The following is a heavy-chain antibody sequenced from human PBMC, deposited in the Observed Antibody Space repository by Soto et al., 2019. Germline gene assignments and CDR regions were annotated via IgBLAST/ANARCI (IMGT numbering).Heavy chain of an antibody. J-gene: IGHJ6*02. CDR1: GGSISSSSYY. D-gene: IGHD6-19*01. Sequence: SETLSLTCTVSGGSISSSSYYWGWIRQPPGKGLEWIGSIYYSGSTYYNPSLKSRVTISVNTSKNQFSLKLSTVTAADTAVYYCARHGLFIAVAGVSYYYYGMDVWGQGTTVTVSS. CDR3: ARHGLFIAVAGVSYYYYGMDV. V-gene: IGHV4-39*01. CDR2: IYYSGST.